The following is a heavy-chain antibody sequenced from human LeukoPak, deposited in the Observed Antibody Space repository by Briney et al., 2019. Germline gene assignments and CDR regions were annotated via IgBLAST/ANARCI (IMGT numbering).Heavy chain of an antibody. V-gene: IGHV3-49*04. CDR2: IRSKGYGGTT. CDR1: GFIFGDYV. Sequence: GRYLRLSCVASGFIFGDYVLNWVRQAPGKGLEWVGFIRSKGYGGTTEYAASVKGRFTISRDDFKSIAYLQMNSLKTEDTAVYYCTRVGYSSSYYFDYWGQGTLVTVSS. D-gene: IGHD6-6*01. CDR3: TRVGYSSSYYFDY. J-gene: IGHJ4*02.